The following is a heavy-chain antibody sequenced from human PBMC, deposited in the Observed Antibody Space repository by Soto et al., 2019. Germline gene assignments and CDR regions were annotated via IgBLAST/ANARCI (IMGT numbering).Heavy chain of an antibody. CDR3: ARSRRGAYSSGWYSPSGYYNYGIDV. V-gene: IGHV3-30*03. CDR1: GFTFSSYG. J-gene: IGHJ6*02. CDR2: ISYDGSNK. Sequence: PGGSLRLSCAASGFTFSSYGMHWVRQAPGKGLEWVAVISYDGSNKYYADSVKGRLTISRDNSKNTLYLQMNSLRAEDTAMYYCARSRRGAYSSGWYSPSGYYNYGIDVWGQGTKVTVSS. D-gene: IGHD6-19*01.